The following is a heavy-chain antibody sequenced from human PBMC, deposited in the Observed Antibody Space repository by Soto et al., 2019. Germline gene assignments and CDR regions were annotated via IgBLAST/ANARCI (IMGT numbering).Heavy chain of an antibody. J-gene: IGHJ4*02. D-gene: IGHD6-19*01. Sequence: SMRLSWPASPFTFSSYAMHCVRPAPDKGLEWVAVISYDGRDRYYAGSVKGRFTIYRDNSKNTLYLQRNSLRAEDTAVYYCARDHGGKWYCSGWKEGVFDYWGQGTLVTVSS. CDR3: ARDHGGKWYCSGWKEGVFDY. CDR2: ISYDGRDR. CDR1: PFTFSSYA. V-gene: IGHV3-30-3*01.